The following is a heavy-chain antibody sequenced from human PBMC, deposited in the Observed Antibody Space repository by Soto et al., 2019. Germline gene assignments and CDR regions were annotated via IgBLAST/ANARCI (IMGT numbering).Heavy chain of an antibody. CDR2: IQSDGSRT. V-gene: IGHV3-74*01. D-gene: IGHD2-21*02. CDR1: GFTFNYYW. J-gene: IGHJ3*01. CDR3: ARGDLGGFDL. Sequence: EVQLVESEGGLVQRGGSLRLSCAASGFTFNYYWMHWVRQAPGQGLVWVAHIQSDGSRTTYADSVKGRFTISRDNAKNTMYLLMNSLRAEDTAVYYCARGDLGGFDLWGQGTTVTVSS.